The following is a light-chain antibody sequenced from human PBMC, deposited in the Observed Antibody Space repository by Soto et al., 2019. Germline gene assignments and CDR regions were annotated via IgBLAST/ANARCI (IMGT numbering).Light chain of an antibody. CDR1: QSVSNTY. J-gene: IGKJ2*01. CDR2: GAS. V-gene: IGKV3-20*01. Sequence: EIVLTQSPGTLSLSPGERATLSCRASQSVSNTYLAWYQQKPGQAPRLLIYGASSRAPGIPDRFSGSGSGTHFTLTISRLEPEDFAVYYCQQYGSSPPYTFGQGNKLEIK. CDR3: QQYGSSPPYT.